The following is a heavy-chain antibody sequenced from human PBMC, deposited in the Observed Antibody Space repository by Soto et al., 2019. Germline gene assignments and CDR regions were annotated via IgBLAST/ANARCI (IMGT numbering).Heavy chain of an antibody. Sequence: GGSLRLSCAASGFTFGSFAMHWVRQAPGKGLEWVAVISYDGSNKYYADSVKGRFTISRDNSKNTLYLQMNSLRAEDTAVYYCARVGGDSNYDPYYYYYYGMDVWGQGTTVTVSS. V-gene: IGHV3-30-3*01. D-gene: IGHD4-4*01. CDR3: ARVGGDSNYDPYYYYYYGMDV. J-gene: IGHJ6*02. CDR2: ISYDGSNK. CDR1: GFTFGSFA.